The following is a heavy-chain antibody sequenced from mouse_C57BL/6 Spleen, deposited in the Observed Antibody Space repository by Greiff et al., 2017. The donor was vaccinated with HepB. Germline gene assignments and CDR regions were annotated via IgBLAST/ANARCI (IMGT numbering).Heavy chain of an antibody. CDR2: IDPSDSYT. Sequence: QVQLQQPGAELVKPGASVKLSCKASGYTFTSYWMQWVKQRPGQGLEWIGEIDPSDSYTNYNQKVKGKATLTVDTSSSTAYMQLSSLTSEDSAVYYCARRREGYYFDYWGQGTTLTVSS. J-gene: IGHJ2*01. V-gene: IGHV1-50*01. CDR3: ARRREGYYFDY. CDR1: GYTFTSYW.